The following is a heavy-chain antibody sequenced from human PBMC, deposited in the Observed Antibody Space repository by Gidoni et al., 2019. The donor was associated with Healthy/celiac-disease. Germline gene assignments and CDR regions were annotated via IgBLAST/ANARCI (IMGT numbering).Heavy chain of an antibody. CDR2: ISGSGGST. V-gene: IGHV3-23*01. CDR3: AKGEPLLWFGELLGYFDY. CDR1: GFTFSSYA. Sequence: EVPLLESGGGLVQPGGSLRLSCAASGFTFSSYAMSWVRQAPGKGLEWVSAISGSGGSTYYADSVKGRFTISRDNSKNTLYLQMNSLRAEDTAVYYCAKGEPLLWFGELLGYFDYWGQGTLVTVSS. J-gene: IGHJ4*02. D-gene: IGHD3-10*01.